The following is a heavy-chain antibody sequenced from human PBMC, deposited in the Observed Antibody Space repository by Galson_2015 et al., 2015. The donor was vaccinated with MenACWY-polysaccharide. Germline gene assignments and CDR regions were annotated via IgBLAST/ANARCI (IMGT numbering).Heavy chain of an antibody. CDR2: ISSSSSTI. V-gene: IGHV3-48*02. CDR3: ATGPSGCDRFDS. Sequence: SLRLSCAASGFSFSTYSMNWVRQVPGKGLEWASYISSSSSTIYYADSVKGRFTISRDNAKNSLYLQMNSLRDEDTAVYYCATGPSGCDRFDSWGQGTLVTVSS. J-gene: IGHJ4*02. CDR1: GFSFSTYS. D-gene: IGHD6-19*01.